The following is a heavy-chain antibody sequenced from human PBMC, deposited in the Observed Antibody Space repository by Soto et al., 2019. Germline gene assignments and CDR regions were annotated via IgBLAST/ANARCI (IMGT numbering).Heavy chain of an antibody. CDR1: GYTFTSYD. D-gene: IGHD3-9*01. J-gene: IGHJ3*02. CDR3: AVTYYDILTGYPDAFDI. Sequence: QVQLVQSGAEVKKPGASVKVSCKASGYTFTSYDINWVRQATGQGLEWMGWMNPNSGNTGYAQKFKGRVTMTRNTSISTAYMALSSLRSEDTAVYYCAVTYYDILTGYPDAFDIWGQGTMVTVSS. V-gene: IGHV1-8*01. CDR2: MNPNSGNT.